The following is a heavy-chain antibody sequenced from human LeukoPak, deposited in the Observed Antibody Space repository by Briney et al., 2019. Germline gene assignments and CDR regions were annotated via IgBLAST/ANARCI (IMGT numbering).Heavy chain of an antibody. CDR2: SSSSGSTI. CDR3: ARRRDFIDY. Sequence: PGGSLRLSCVASGFTFSSYWMSWVCQAPGKGLEWVSYSSSSGSTIYYADSVKGRFAISRDNAKNSLYLQMNSLRAEDTAVYYCARRRDFIDYWGQGTLVTVSS. V-gene: IGHV3-48*04. J-gene: IGHJ4*02. D-gene: IGHD3/OR15-3a*01. CDR1: GFTFSSYW.